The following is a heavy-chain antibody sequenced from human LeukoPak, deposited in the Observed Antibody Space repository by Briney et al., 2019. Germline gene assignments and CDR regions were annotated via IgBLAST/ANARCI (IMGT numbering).Heavy chain of an antibody. CDR3: ALGKNFGYHYFDF. Sequence: GGSLRLSCVAAGFSFSSYGMHWVRRAPGKGLEWMTFIRFDGSEKYYADSVKGRFTISRDYSKNTLFLQMSSLRPEDTAVYYCALGKNFGYHYFDFWGQGALVTVSS. V-gene: IGHV3-30*02. CDR1: GFSFSSYG. J-gene: IGHJ4*02. CDR2: IRFDGSEK. D-gene: IGHD2-2*03.